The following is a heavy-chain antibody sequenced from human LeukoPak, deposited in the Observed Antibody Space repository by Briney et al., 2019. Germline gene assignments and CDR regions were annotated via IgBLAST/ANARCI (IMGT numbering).Heavy chain of an antibody. Sequence: PGGSLRLSCAASGFTFSSYGMHWVRQAPGKGLEWVAVISYDGSNKYYADSVKGRFTISRDSSKNTVYLQMNSLRAEDTAVYYCAGSDSWYTLDYWGQGTLVTVSS. CDR2: ISYDGSNK. J-gene: IGHJ4*02. V-gene: IGHV3-30*03. CDR3: AGSDSWYTLDY. CDR1: GFTFSSYG. D-gene: IGHD6-13*01.